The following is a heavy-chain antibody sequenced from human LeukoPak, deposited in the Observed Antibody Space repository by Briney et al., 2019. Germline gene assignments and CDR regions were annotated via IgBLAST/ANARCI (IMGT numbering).Heavy chain of an antibody. CDR1: GYTFTSYG. Sequence: AVKVSCMASGYTFTSYGISWLRQAPGQGLEWMGWNSAYNGNTDYPQKLQRRVTMTTDTSTSTAYMELRSLRSDDTAVYYCARYQKQSPYILSWGQGTLVTVSS. CDR3: ARYQKQSPYILS. D-gene: IGHD2-21*01. V-gene: IGHV1-18*01. J-gene: IGHJ5*02. CDR2: NSAYNGNT.